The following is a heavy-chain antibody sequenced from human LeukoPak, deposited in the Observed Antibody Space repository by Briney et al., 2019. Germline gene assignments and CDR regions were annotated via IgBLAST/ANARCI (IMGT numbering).Heavy chain of an antibody. CDR2: IWSDGSYE. CDR1: GFTFSRNG. V-gene: IGHV3-33*08. J-gene: IGHJ4*02. Sequence: GGSLRLSCAASGFTFSRNGMHWVRQAPGKGLEWVAVIWSDGSYEYYADSVKGRFTISRDNSKNTLYLQMSSLRAEDTAVYFCASFHYYGSGAYYLSYWGQGTLVTVSS. D-gene: IGHD3-10*01. CDR3: ASFHYYGSGAYYLSY.